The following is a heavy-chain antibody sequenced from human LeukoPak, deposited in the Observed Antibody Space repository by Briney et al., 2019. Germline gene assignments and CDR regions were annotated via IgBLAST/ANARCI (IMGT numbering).Heavy chain of an antibody. CDR1: GGSISSYY. CDR2: IYSSGST. D-gene: IGHD5-24*01. V-gene: IGHV4-59*01. CDR3: SRGSKMATISVY. Sequence: PSETLSLTCTLPGGSISSYYWSWIRQPPGKGLEWIGYIYSSGSTNYNPSLKSRVTISVDTSKNQFSLNLSSVTAAATAVYYFSRGSKMATISVYWGQGTLVTVSS. J-gene: IGHJ4*02.